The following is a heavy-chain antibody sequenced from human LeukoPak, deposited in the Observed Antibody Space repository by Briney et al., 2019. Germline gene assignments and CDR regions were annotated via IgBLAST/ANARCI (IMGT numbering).Heavy chain of an antibody. CDR3: AKGRSADITAAINY. D-gene: IGHD6-25*01. Sequence: HTGESLKISCAAAGFTFINSAMNWVRQGPGKGLGWVSGISGSGDSTYYADSVKGRFTISRDSSNNTLFLQINSLRAADTAAYYCAKGRSADITAAINYWGQGTLVTVSS. CDR1: GFTFINSA. CDR2: ISGSGDST. J-gene: IGHJ4*02. V-gene: IGHV3-23*01.